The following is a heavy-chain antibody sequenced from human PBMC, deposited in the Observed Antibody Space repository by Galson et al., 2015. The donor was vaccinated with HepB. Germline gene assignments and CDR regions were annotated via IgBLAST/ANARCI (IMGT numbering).Heavy chain of an antibody. Sequence: SVKVSCKASGGTFSSYTISWVRQAPGQGLEWMGRIIPILGIANYAQKFQGRVTITADKSTSTAYMELSCLRSEDTAVYYCARTGLTLTADYGMDVWGQGTTVTVSS. J-gene: IGHJ6*02. D-gene: IGHD6-25*01. V-gene: IGHV1-69*02. CDR1: GGTFSSYT. CDR2: IIPILGIA. CDR3: ARTGLTLTADYGMDV.